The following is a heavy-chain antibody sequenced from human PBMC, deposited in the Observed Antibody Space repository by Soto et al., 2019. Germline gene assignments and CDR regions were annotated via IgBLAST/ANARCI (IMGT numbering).Heavy chain of an antibody. V-gene: IGHV6-1*01. D-gene: IGHD2-15*01. J-gene: IGHJ5*01. CDR3: ARLVGNSWLDS. Sequence: QVQLQQSGPGLVKPSQTLSLTCAISGDSVSTNYATWHWLRQSPSRGLEWLGRTSYRSKWYNDYALSVKGRITIHPDTSNNQLSLQLNSVTPDDTAVYYCARLVGNSWLDSWGQGTLVTVSS. CDR2: TSYRSKWYN. CDR1: GDSVSTNYAT.